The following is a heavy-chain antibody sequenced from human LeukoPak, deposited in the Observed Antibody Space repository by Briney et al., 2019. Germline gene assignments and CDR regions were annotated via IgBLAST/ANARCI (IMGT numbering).Heavy chain of an antibody. CDR3: ATLISGAY. Sequence: GGSLRLSCAASGFTFSSYGISWVRQSPGKGLEWVSSISDTGGNTYYADSVKGRFTISRDNSKNTLYLQMSSLRAEDTALYYCATLISGAYWGQGTLVTVSS. D-gene: IGHD6-19*01. J-gene: IGHJ4*02. CDR2: ISDTGGNT. V-gene: IGHV3-23*01. CDR1: GFTFSSYG.